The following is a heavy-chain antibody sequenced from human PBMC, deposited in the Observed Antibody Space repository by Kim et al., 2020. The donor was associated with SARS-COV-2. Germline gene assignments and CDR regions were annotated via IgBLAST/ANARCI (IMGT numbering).Heavy chain of an antibody. CDR3: AQRGSNTWSGPYFDY. D-gene: IGHD6-13*01. V-gene: IGHV2-5*01. Sequence: SPSLKRRLTITKDTSKNQVVLTMTNMDPVDTATYYCAQRGSNTWSGPYFDYWGQGTLVTVSS. J-gene: IGHJ4*02.